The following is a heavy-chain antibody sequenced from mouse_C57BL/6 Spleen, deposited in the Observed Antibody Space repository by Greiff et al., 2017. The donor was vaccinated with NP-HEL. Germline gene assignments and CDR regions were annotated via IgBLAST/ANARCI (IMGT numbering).Heavy chain of an antibody. CDR3: AREGDYDWFAY. V-gene: IGHV1-4*01. D-gene: IGHD2-4*01. J-gene: IGHJ3*01. Sequence: VQLKESGAELARPGASVKMSCKASGYTFTSYTMHWVKQRPGQGLEWIGYINPSSGYTKYNQKFKDKATLTADKSSSTAYMQLSSLTSEDSAVYYCAREGDYDWFAYWGQGTLVTVSA. CDR1: GYTFTSYT. CDR2: INPSSGYT.